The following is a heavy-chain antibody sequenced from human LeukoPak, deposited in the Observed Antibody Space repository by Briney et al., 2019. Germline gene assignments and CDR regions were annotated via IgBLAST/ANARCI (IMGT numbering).Heavy chain of an antibody. Sequence: GGSLRLSCAASGFTFSSYGMHWVRQAPGKGLEWVAFIRYDGSNKYYADSVKGRLTISRDNSKNTLYLQMNSLRAEDTAVYYCAKDRGASTYYFDYWGQGTLVTVSS. CDR3: AKDRGASTYYFDY. J-gene: IGHJ4*02. CDR1: GFTFSSYG. D-gene: IGHD2/OR15-2a*01. V-gene: IGHV3-30*02. CDR2: IRYDGSNK.